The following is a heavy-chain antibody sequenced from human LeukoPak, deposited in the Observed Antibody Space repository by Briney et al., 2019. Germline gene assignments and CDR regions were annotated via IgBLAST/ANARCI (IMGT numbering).Heavy chain of an antibody. CDR1: GGSFSGYY. J-gene: IGHJ4*02. Sequence: SETLSLTCAVYGGSFSGYYWSWIRQPPGKGLEWIGEINHSGSTNYNPSLKSRVTISVDTSKNQFSLKLSSVTAADTAVYYCARRGRWFGELPDYWGQGTLVTVSS. CDR2: INHSGST. V-gene: IGHV4-34*01. D-gene: IGHD3-10*01. CDR3: ARRGRWFGELPDY.